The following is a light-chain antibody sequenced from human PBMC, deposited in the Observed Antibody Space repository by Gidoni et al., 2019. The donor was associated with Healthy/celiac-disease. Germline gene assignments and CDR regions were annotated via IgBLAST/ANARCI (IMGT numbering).Light chain of an antibody. Sequence: ELVLTQSPGTLSLSPVERATLSCRASQSVSSSYLAWYQQKPGQAPRLLIYGASSRATGIPDRFSGSGSGTDFTLTISRLEPEDFAVYYCQQYGSSPLITFGQXTRLEIK. CDR3: QQYGSSPLIT. CDR2: GAS. V-gene: IGKV3-20*01. CDR1: QSVSSSY. J-gene: IGKJ5*01.